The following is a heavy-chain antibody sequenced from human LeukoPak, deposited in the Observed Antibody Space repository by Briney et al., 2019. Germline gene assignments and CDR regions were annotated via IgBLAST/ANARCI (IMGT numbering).Heavy chain of an antibody. CDR1: GYTFIGYY. Sequence: SVKVSCKASGYTFIGYYIHWVRQAPGQGLEWMGGIIPIFGTANYAQKFQGRVTITTDESTSTAYMELSSLRSEDTAVYYCARDKNSYYDFWSGSNYYYYYMDVWGKGTTVTVSS. J-gene: IGHJ6*03. CDR2: IIPIFGTA. D-gene: IGHD3-3*01. CDR3: ARDKNSYYDFWSGSNYYYYYMDV. V-gene: IGHV1-69*05.